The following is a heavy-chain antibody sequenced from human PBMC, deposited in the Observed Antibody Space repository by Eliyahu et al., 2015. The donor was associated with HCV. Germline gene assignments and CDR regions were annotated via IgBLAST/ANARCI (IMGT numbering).Heavy chain of an antibody. J-gene: IGHJ5*02. V-gene: IGHV4-59*01. Sequence: QVQLQESGPGLVKPSETLSLTCXVSGGSXXXXYWSWIRQPPGKGLEWIGYIHYSGSTNXNPPXKSRVTISLDTSKNQFSLNLTSVTAADTAMYYCASGGGGIAVTGTGGWFDPWGQGTLVTVSS. CDR3: ASGGGGIAVTGTGGWFDP. D-gene: IGHD6-19*01. CDR2: IHYSGST. CDR1: GGSXXXXY.